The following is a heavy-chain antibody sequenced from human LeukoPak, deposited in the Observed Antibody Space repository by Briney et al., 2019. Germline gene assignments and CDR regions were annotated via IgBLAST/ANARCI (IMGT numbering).Heavy chain of an antibody. V-gene: IGHV3-23*01. CDR2: FYSDALDGIT. J-gene: IGHJ4*02. CDR3: AREIGGGHHYFEH. CDR1: GFTFSSYA. Sequence: GGSLRLSCAASGFTFSSYALSWVRQAPGKGLEWVSNFYSDALDGITNYADSVKGRFTISRDNSQNTLYLQMSSLRVEDTATYYCAREIGGGHHYFEHWGQGTVVTVSS. D-gene: IGHD1-26*01.